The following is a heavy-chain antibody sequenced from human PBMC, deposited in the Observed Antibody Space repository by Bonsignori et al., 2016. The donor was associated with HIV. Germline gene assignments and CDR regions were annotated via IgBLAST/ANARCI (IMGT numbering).Heavy chain of an antibody. Sequence: WIRQPPGKGLQWIGYVYYSGSTKYNPSLKSRLTMSIDMSKNQFSLKLSSVTAADTAVYYCAGSYYYYYMDVWGKGTTVTVSS. CDR3: AGSYYYYYMDV. J-gene: IGHJ6*03. CDR2: VYYSGST. V-gene: IGHV4-59*01.